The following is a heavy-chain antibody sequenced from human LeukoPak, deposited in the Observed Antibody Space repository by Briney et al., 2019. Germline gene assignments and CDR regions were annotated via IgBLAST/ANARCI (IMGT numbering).Heavy chain of an antibody. CDR1: GFTFSSYG. V-gene: IGHV3-33*01. D-gene: IGHD5-12*01. CDR3: ARDPSIVATIGDYYYYGMDV. J-gene: IGHJ6*02. Sequence: GGSLRLSCAASGFTFSSYGMHWVRQAPGKGLEWVAVIWYDGSNKYYADSVKGRFTISRDNSKNTLYLQMNSLRAEDTAVNYCARDPSIVATIGDYYYYGMDVWGQGTTVTVSS. CDR2: IWYDGSNK.